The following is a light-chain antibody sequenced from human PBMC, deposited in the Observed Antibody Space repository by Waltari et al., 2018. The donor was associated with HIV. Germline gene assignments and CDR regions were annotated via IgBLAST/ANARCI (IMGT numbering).Light chain of an antibody. Sequence: DIQMTQSPSSLSASVGDRVTITCRASQGLNNFLAWYQQKPGRIPKLLIYSASTLQSGVPDRFSGSGSGTDFTLKISRVEAEDVGVYYCMQGSYWPQTFGQGTKLELK. J-gene: IGKJ2*01. V-gene: IGKV1-27*01. CDR2: SAS. CDR1: QGLNNF. CDR3: MQGSYWPQT.